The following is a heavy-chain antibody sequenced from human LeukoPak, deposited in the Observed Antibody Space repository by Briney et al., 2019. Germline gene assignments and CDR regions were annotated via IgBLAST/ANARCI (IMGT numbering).Heavy chain of an antibody. CDR1: GGSISSYD. D-gene: IGHD5-18*01. Sequence: SETLSLTCTVSGGSISSYDWSWFRQTPGKGPEWIGYIYYSGSTKYNPSLKSRVTISVDRSKDQFSLKLNSVTAADTAVYYCARYWGVQLWPHWYFDLWGRGSLVTVSS. CDR2: IYYSGST. CDR3: ARYWGVQLWPHWYFDL. J-gene: IGHJ2*01. V-gene: IGHV4-59*01.